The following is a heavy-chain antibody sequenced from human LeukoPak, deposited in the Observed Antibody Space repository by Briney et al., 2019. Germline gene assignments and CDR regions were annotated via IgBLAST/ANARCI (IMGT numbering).Heavy chain of an antibody. D-gene: IGHD1-1*01. J-gene: IGHJ4*02. V-gene: IGHV3-23*02. CDR1: GFSFSNYD. CDR3: AKANWVSNADAVW. CDR2: IRGGGGT. Sequence: GGSLRLSCAASGFSFSNYDMSWVRQAPGRGREWVASIRGGGGTIYKDSVKGRFTLSRDDSRNKGYLQLNNLRVQDTAIYYCAKANWVSNADAVWWGQGTQVTVSS.